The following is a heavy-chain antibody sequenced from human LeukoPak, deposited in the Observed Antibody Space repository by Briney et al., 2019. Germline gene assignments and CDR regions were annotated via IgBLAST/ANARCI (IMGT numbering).Heavy chain of an antibody. CDR2: IYHSGSI. D-gene: IGHD3-10*01. V-gene: IGHV4-30-2*01. CDR3: ARVGIFGAFDI. CDR1: GGSISSGGYS. J-gene: IGHJ3*02. Sequence: SETLSLTCAVSGGSISSGGYSWSWIRQPPGKGLEWIGYIYHSGSIYYNPSLKSRVTISVDRSKNQFSLKLSSVTAADTAVYYCARVGIFGAFDIWGQGTMVTVSS.